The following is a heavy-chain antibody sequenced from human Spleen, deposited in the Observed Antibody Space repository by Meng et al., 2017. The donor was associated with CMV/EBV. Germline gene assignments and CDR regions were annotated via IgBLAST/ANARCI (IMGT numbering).Heavy chain of an antibody. J-gene: IGHJ5*02. CDR3: ARSGGDIVVPISGFDP. CDR2: IYYSGST. CDR1: GGSISSSSYY. Sequence: SETLSLTCTVPGGSISSSSYYWGWIRQPPGKGLEWIGSIYYSGSTDYNPSLKSRVTISVDTSKNQFSLKLSSVTAADTAVYYCARSGGDIVVPISGFDPWGQGTLVTVSS. V-gene: IGHV4-39*07. D-gene: IGHD2-15*01.